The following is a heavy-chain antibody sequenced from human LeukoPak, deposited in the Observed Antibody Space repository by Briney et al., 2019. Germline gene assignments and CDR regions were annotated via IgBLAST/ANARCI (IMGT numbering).Heavy chain of an antibody. CDR2: ISSSGGST. CDR3: AKGVRGGTWYFDL. V-gene: IGHV3-23*01. J-gene: IGHJ2*01. D-gene: IGHD3-10*01. Sequence: GRSLRLSCAASGFTFSSYAMSRVRQAPGEGLEWGSAISSSGGSTYYADSVKGRFTISRDNSKNTLYLQMNSLGAEDTAVYYCAKGVRGGTWYFDLWGRGTLVTVSS. CDR1: GFTFSSYA.